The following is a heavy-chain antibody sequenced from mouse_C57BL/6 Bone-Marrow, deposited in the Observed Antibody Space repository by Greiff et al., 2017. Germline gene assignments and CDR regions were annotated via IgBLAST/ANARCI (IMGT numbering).Heavy chain of an antibody. CDR3: ARRAWGGNYPYYAMDY. V-gene: IGHV8-12*01. CDR1: GFSLSTSGMG. Sequence: QVTLKECGPGILQSSQTLSLTCSFSGFSLSTSGMGVSWIRQPSGKGLEWLAHIYWDDDKRYNPSLKSRLTISKDTSRNQVFLKITSVDTADTATYYCARRAWGGNYPYYAMDYWGQGTSVTVSS. CDR2: IYWDDDK. D-gene: IGHD2-1*01. J-gene: IGHJ4*01.